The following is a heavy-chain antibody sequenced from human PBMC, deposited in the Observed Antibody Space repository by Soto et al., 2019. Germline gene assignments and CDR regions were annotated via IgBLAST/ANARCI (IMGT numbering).Heavy chain of an antibody. CDR2: LYDSGST. CDR1: GGSISSYY. CDR3: AREGSSWPNLSFDY. V-gene: IGHV4-59*01. D-gene: IGHD6-13*01. J-gene: IGHJ4*02. Sequence: SETLSLTCTVSGGSISSYYWSWIRQPPGKGLEWIGYLYDSGSTNYNPSLKSRVTISVDTSKNQFSLKLSSVTAADTAVYYCAREGSSWPNLSFDYWGQGTLVTVS.